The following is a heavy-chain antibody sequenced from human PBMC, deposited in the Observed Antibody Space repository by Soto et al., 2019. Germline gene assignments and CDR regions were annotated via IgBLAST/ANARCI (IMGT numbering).Heavy chain of an antibody. Sequence: EVPLVESGGDLVQPGGSLRLSCAASGFTVSSTYMTWVRQAPGKGLEWVSVIYSAGTTYYADSMKGRFTISRDNSKNTLYLQMNSLRAEDTAVYYCGRNYYNDYWGQGTLVTVSS. CDR2: IYSAGTT. CDR3: GRNYYNDY. J-gene: IGHJ4*02. V-gene: IGHV3-66*01. CDR1: GFTVSSTY.